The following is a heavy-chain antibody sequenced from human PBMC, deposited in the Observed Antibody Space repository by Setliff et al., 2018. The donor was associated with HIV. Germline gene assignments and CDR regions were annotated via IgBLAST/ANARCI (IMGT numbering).Heavy chain of an antibody. CDR3: ARDGCDSNRCYVYNWFDP. V-gene: IGHV1-3*01. CDR1: GYSSTSYG. J-gene: IGHJ5*02. CDR2: INVANGNT. Sequence: ASVKVSCKASGYSSTSYGIAWVRQAPGQGLEWMGWINVANGNTKYSQKFQSRVTITRDTSATTAFMELSSLTSEDTAVYYCARDGCDSNRCYVYNWFDPWGQGTLVTVSS. D-gene: IGHD2-2*01.